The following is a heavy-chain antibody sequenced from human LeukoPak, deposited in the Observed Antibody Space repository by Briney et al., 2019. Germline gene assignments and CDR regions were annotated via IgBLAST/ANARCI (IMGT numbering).Heavy chain of an antibody. CDR1: GFTFDDYG. V-gene: IGHV3-23*01. CDR3: AKDREGRHYYDSSGYYNY. Sequence: GGSLRLSCAASGFTFDDYGMSWVRQGPGKGLEWVSAISGSGGSTYYADSVKGRFTISRDNSKNTLYLQMNSLRAEDTAVYYCAKDREGRHYYDSSGYYNYWGQGTLVTVSS. D-gene: IGHD3-22*01. J-gene: IGHJ4*02. CDR2: ISGSGGST.